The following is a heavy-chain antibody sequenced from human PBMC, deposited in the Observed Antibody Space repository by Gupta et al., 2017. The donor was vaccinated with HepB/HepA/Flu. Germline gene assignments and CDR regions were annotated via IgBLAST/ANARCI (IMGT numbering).Heavy chain of an antibody. CDR2: ISGSGDDT. V-gene: IGHV3-23*01. CDR1: GFTFSSDG. D-gene: IGHD3-16*01. CDR3: AKDGGFTLDV. J-gene: IGHJ6*04. Sequence: EVQMLESGGGLVQPGGSLRLPCAASGFTFSSDGINWVRQAPGKGLQWVSSISGSGDDTYYADSVKGRFTISRDNSKNTLHLQMNNLKNEDTAVYYCAKDGGFTLDVWGKGTTVTVSS.